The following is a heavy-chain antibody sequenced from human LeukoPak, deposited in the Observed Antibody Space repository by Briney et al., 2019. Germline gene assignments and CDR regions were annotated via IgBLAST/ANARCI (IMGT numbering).Heavy chain of an antibody. J-gene: IGHJ4*02. CDR3: AREDSSGWYYDY. V-gene: IGHV1-2*02. Sequence: GASVKASCKTSGYTFSAFYMHWVRQAPGQGLEWMGWIDPNTGGTNYAQRFQGRVTMTRDTSISTAYMELSRLRSDDTVVYYCAREDSSGWYYDYWGQGTLVIVSS. D-gene: IGHD6-19*01. CDR2: IDPNTGGT. CDR1: GYTFSAFY.